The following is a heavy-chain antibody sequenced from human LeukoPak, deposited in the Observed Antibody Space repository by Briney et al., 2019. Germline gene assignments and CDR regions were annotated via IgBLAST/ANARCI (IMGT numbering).Heavy chain of an antibody. CDR3: AKDSTSAEEGGGADFDY. V-gene: IGHV3-23*01. Sequence: GGSLRLSCAASGFTFSSYAMSWVRQAPGKGLEWVSAISVSGGGTYYADSVKGRFTISRDNSKNTLYLQMNSLRAEDTAVYYCAKDSTSAEEGGGADFDYWGQGTLVTVSS. CDR2: ISVSGGGT. CDR1: GFTFSSYA. D-gene: IGHD2-2*01. J-gene: IGHJ4*02.